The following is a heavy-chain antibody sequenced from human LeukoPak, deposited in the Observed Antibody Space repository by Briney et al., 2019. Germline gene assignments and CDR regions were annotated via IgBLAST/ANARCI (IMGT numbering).Heavy chain of an antibody. V-gene: IGHV4-4*07. Sequence: SETLSLTCAVSGGSLSSYYWSWIPHPAGKGLECSGRIYNSGSTNYNTYLKNRVTMSVDTSTNQFSLKLSSVTAADTAVYYCARVCGGGGCDHYYYGMDVWGQGTTVTVSS. CDR3: ARVCGGGGCDHYYYGMDV. CDR2: IYNSGST. CDR1: GGSLSSYY. J-gene: IGHJ6*02. D-gene: IGHD2-21*01.